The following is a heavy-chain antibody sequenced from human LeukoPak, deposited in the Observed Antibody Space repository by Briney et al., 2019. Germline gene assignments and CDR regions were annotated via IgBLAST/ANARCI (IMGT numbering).Heavy chain of an antibody. CDR1: GFTFSNYW. D-gene: IGHD1-7*01. CDR2: IKQDGSEK. Sequence: GGSLRLSCVASGFTFSNYWMSWVRQAPGKGLEWVANIKQDGSEKYYVNSVKGRFTISRDNAKNSLYLQMNSLRAEDTAIYYCAREDDWNYEDYWGQGTLVTVSS. CDR3: AREDDWNYEDY. J-gene: IGHJ4*02. V-gene: IGHV3-7*01.